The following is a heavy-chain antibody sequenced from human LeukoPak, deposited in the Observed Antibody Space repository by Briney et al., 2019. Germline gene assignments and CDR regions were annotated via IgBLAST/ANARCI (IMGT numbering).Heavy chain of an antibody. J-gene: IGHJ4*02. V-gene: IGHV3-30*02. D-gene: IGHD5-12*01. CDR3: AKDASGYDFSDFDY. Sequence: PGGSLRLSCAASGFIFSNYAMNWVRRAPGKGLEWLAFIRHDGSIKYYADSVRGRFTISRDNSKNTLYLQMNSLRAEDTAVYYCAKDASGYDFSDFDYWGQGTLVTVSS. CDR1: GFIFSNYA. CDR2: IRHDGSIK.